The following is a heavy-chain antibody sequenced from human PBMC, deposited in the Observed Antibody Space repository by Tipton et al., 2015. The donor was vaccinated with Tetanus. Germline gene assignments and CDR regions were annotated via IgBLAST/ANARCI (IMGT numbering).Heavy chain of an antibody. V-gene: IGHV4-59*01. CDR2: IYYSGST. D-gene: IGHD6-19*01. Sequence: TLSLTCTVSGGSISSYYWSWIRQPPGKGLEWIGDIYYSGSTNYNPSLKSRVTISVDTSKNQFSLKLSSVTAADTAVYYCARDSQVASGWGGAFDIWDQGTMVTVSS. CDR1: GGSISSYY. J-gene: IGHJ3*02. CDR3: ARDSQVASGWGGAFDI.